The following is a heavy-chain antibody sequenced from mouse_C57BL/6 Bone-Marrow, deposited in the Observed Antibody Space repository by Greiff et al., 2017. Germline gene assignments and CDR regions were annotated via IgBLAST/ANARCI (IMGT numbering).Heavy chain of an antibody. Sequence: QVQLQQPGAELVIPGASVKLSCKASGYTFTSYLMHWVKQRPGQGLEWIGEIDPSDSYTNYNQKFKGKSTLTVDKSSSTAYMQLSSLTSEDSAVYYCARSYLGSSGYDAMDYWGQGTSVTVSS. J-gene: IGHJ4*01. D-gene: IGHD3-2*02. CDR2: IDPSDSYT. CDR3: ARSYLGSSGYDAMDY. CDR1: GYTFTSYL. V-gene: IGHV1-69*01.